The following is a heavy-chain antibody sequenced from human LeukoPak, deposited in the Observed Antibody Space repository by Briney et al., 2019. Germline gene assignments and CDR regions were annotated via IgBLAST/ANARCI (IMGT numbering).Heavy chain of an antibody. CDR1: GFTVSSNE. D-gene: IGHD3-9*01. CDR2: ISGGST. Sequence: PGGSLRLSCAASGFTVSSNEMSWVRQAPGKGLEWVSSISGGSTYYSHSVKGRFTISRENAKNSLYLHMNSLSAGDTAVYFCARGHMLTGYYNFAWFDPWGQGTLVTVSS. J-gene: IGHJ5*02. CDR3: ARGHMLTGYYNFAWFDP. V-gene: IGHV3-38-3*01.